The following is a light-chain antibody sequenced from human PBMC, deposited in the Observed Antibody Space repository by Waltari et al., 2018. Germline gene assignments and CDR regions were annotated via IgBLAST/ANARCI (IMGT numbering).Light chain of an antibody. CDR3: QQYFSLPWT. V-gene: IGKV4-1*01. CDR1: QSDLSSSDRRNY. CDR2: WAS. Sequence: DSVMTQSPASLPLSLGERATINCKSTQSDLSSSDRRNYLAWYQQRPGQSPKVLIYWASTREFGVPDRFTGSGSGTDFTLTISSLQAEDVAVYYCQQYFSLPWTFGQGTKVEL. J-gene: IGKJ1*01.